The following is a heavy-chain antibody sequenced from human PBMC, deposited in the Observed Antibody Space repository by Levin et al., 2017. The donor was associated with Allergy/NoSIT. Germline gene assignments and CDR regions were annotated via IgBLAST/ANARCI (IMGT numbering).Heavy chain of an antibody. J-gene: IGHJ4*02. CDR2: ISHTSKTT. D-gene: IGHD2-15*01. Sequence: PGGSLRLSCAVSGVMFNTYSLNWVRQAPGKGLEWLSYISHTSKTTLYADSVRGRFTISRDDAKKTLFLQMNSLRAEDTAIYYCTRDIGYCRGGGCYRYFASWGQGALVTVSS. CDR3: TRDIGYCRGGGCYRYFAS. CDR1: GVMFNTYS. V-gene: IGHV3-48*04.